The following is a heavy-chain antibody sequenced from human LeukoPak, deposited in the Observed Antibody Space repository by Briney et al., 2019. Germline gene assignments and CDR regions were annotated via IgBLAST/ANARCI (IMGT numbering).Heavy chain of an antibody. D-gene: IGHD3-9*01. Sequence: GGSLRLSCAASRFTFSSYSMNWVRQAPGKGLVWVSRINSDGSSTSYADSVKGRFTISRDNAKNTLYLQMNSLRAEDTAVYYCARESNDILTGFDYWGQGTLVTVSS. CDR2: INSDGSST. CDR3: ARESNDILTGFDY. V-gene: IGHV3-74*01. CDR1: RFTFSSYS. J-gene: IGHJ4*02.